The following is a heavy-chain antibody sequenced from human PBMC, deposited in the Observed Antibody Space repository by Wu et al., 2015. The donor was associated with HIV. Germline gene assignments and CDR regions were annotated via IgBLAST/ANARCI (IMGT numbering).Heavy chain of an antibody. CDR3: ARLQSLHGLYSNADY. J-gene: IGHJ4*02. V-gene: IGHV1-2*02. CDR2: INPNSGGT. CDR1: GYTFSGYY. D-gene: IGHD3-10*01. Sequence: QVQLVQSGAEVKKPGASVKVSCKASGYTFSGYYINWVRQAPGQGLEWMGWINPNSGGTKYAQKFQGRFTMTRDTSISTVYMELRRLASDDTAVYYCARLQSLHGLYSNADYWGQGTLVTVSS.